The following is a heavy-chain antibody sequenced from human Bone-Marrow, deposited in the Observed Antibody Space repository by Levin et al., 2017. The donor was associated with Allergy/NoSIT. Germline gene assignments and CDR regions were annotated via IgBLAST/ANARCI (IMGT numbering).Heavy chain of an antibody. CDR3: ARDRVTTNWYFDL. CDR1: GFNSSSYW. V-gene: IGHV3-74*01. J-gene: IGHJ2*01. CDR2: INRDGSST. D-gene: IGHD4-17*01. Sequence: PGGSLRLSCSASGFNSSSYWMHWVRQAPGKGLVWVSRINRDGSSTCYADSVKGRFTISRDNAKNTLYLQMNSLRAEDTSVYYCARDRVTTNWYFDLWSRGTLVTVSS.